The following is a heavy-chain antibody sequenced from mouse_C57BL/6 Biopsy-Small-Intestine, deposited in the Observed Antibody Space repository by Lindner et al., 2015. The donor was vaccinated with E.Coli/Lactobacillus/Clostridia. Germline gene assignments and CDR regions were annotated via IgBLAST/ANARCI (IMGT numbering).Heavy chain of an antibody. CDR1: GYIFTNYG. V-gene: IGHV1-14*01. CDR2: ISAYNGGT. CDR3: ARVNSMIVLKDLDF. J-gene: IGHJ4*01. Sequence: SVKVSCKASGYIFTNYGINWIRQAPGQGLQWIGWISAYNGGTNYARHFQGRVAMTTDTSTTTAYMELRNLRSDDTAVYFCARVNSMIVLKDLDFWGQGTLVSVSS. D-gene: IGHD2-3*01.